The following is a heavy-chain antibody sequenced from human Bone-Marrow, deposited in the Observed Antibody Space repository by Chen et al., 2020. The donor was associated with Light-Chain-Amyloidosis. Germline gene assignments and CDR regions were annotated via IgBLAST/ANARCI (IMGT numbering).Heavy chain of an antibody. CDR3: ARGRRSMGYCSSTGCNYDAYYYGMDV. D-gene: IGHD2-2*01. CDR1: GYTFTSYD. V-gene: IGHV1-8*01. J-gene: IGHJ6*02. CDR2: MNPNSGNT. Sequence: QVQLVQSGAEVKKPGASVKVSCKASGYTFTSYDINWVRQATGQGLEWMGWMNPNSGNTGYAQKFQGRVTMTRNTSISTAYMELSSLRSEDTAVYYCARGRRSMGYCSSTGCNYDAYYYGMDVWGQGTTVTVSS.